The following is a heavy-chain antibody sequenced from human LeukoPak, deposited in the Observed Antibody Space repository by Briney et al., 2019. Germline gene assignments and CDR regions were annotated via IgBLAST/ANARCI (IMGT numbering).Heavy chain of an antibody. J-gene: IGHJ6*02. D-gene: IGHD2-2*01. V-gene: IGHV3-33*01. CDR3: ARVYQLQSYYGMDV. CDR1: GFTFSSYG. Sequence: GGSLRLSCAASGFTFSSYGMHWVRQAPGKGLEWVAVIWYDGSNKYYADSVKGRLTISRDNSKNTLYLQMNSLRAEDTAVYYCARVYQLQSYYGMDVWGQGTTVTVSS. CDR2: IWYDGSNK.